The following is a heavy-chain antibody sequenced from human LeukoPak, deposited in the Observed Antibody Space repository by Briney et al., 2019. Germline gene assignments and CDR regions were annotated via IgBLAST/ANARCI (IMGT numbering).Heavy chain of an antibody. V-gene: IGHV3-23*01. CDR2: ISGSGDNT. D-gene: IGHD2-8*01. CDR3: AKGLRSFSWSSFDY. CDR1: RFTFSSYA. Sequence: GGSLRLSCAASRFTFSSYAMSWVRQAPGKGLEWVSGISGSGDNTYYADSVKGRSTISRDNSKNTLYLQMNSLRADDTAVYFCAKGLRSFSWSSFDYWGQGTLVAVSS. J-gene: IGHJ4*02.